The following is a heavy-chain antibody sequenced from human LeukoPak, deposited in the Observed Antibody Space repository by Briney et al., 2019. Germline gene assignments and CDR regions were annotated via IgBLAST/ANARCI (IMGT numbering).Heavy chain of an antibody. CDR3: ARAIMVRGVITYSGLDY. CDR2: INPSGGST. CDR1: GYTFTSYY. D-gene: IGHD3-10*01. Sequence: GASVKVSCKASGYTFTSYYMHWVRQPPGQGLEWVGIINPSGGSTSYAQKFQGRVTMTRDTSTSTVYMELSSLRSEDTAVYYCARAIMVRGVITYSGLDYWGQGTLVTVSS. J-gene: IGHJ4*02. V-gene: IGHV1-46*01.